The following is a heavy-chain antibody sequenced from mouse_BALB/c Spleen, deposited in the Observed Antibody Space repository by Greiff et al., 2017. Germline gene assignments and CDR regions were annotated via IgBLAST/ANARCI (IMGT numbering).Heavy chain of an antibody. CDR3: ARVGGTATRYFDV. CDR2: IWGDGST. Sequence: VQLQESGPGLVAPSQSLSITCTVSGFSLTGYGVNWVRQPPGKGLEWLGMIWGDGSTDYNSALKSRLSISKDNSKSQVFLKMNSLQTDDTARYYCARVGGTATRYFDVWGAGTTVTVSS. D-gene: IGHD1-2*01. V-gene: IGHV2-6-7*02. CDR1: GFSLTGYG. J-gene: IGHJ1*01.